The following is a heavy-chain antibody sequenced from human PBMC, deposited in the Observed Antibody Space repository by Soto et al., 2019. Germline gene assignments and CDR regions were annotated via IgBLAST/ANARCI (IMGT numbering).Heavy chain of an antibody. D-gene: IGHD2-15*01. V-gene: IGHV3-7*01. CDR1: GFTFSSYW. Sequence: PGGSLRLSCAASGFTFSSYWMSWVRQAPGKGLEWVANIKQDGSEKYYVDSVKGRFTISRDNAKNSLYLQMNSLRAEDTAVFYCAFLSTPYCSGGSCFLVYNWFDPWGQGTLVTVSS. J-gene: IGHJ5*02. CDR3: AFLSTPYCSGGSCFLVYNWFDP. CDR2: IKQDGSEK.